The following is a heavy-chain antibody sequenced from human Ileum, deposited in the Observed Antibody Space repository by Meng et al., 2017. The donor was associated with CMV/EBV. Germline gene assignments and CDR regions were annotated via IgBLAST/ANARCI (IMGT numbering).Heavy chain of an antibody. CDR3: ARDSTSSGRLSIGMDV. J-gene: IGHJ6*02. CDR2: INSDGSST. V-gene: IGHV3-74*01. CDR1: GFTFSSYW. Sequence: GGSLRLSCAASGFTFSSYWMHWVRQAPGKGLVWVSRINSDGSSTSYADSVKGRFTISRDNAKNTLYLQMNSLGGEDTAVFYCARDSTSSGRLSIGMDVWGQGTTVTVSS. D-gene: IGHD6-6*01.